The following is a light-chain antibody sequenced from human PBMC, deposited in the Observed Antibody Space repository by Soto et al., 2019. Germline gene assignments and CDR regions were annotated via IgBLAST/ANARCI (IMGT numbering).Light chain of an antibody. CDR2: KAS. CDR1: QSIGSW. CDR3: QQYNSYSS. V-gene: IGKV1-5*03. J-gene: IGKJ1*01. Sequence: DIQMTQSPSTLSASVGDRVTITCRASQSIGSWLAWFQQKPGKAPKVLIYKASSLQTGVPARFSGSGSGTEFTLTIRSLQPDDFATYYCQQYNSYSSFGQGTKVEIK.